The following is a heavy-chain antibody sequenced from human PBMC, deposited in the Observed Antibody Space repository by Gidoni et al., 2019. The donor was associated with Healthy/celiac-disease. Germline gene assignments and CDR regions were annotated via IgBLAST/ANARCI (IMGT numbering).Heavy chain of an antibody. CDR3: ARDGFLSHAFDI. CDR2: IYYSGST. CDR1: GGSISSSSYY. V-gene: IGHV4-39*02. D-gene: IGHD5-12*01. Sequence: QLQLQDAGPGLVKPSETLSPTCTVPGGSISSSSYYWGWIRQPPGKGLEWIGSIYYSGSTYYNPSLKSRVTISVDTSKNQFSLKLSSVTAADTAVYYCARDGFLSHAFDIWGQGTMVTVSS. J-gene: IGHJ3*02.